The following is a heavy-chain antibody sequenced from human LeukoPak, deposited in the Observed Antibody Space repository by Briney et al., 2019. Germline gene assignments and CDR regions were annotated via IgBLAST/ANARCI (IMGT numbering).Heavy chain of an antibody. CDR1: GFTFSSHA. J-gene: IGHJ4*02. V-gene: IGHV3-30*04. CDR2: ISYDGSKN. Sequence: GGSLRLSCAAYGFTFSSHAIHWVRQAPGKGLEWVAFISYDGSKNYYADSVKGRFTISRDNSRNTLYLQMSSLRAEDTAVYYCARDSSGDYAVDYWGQGTLVSVSS. CDR3: ARDSSGDYAVDY. D-gene: IGHD4-17*01.